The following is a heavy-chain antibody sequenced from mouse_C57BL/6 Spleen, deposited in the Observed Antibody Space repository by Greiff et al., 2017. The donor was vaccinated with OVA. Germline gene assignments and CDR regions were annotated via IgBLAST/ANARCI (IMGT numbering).Heavy chain of an antibody. CDR2: ISNGGGST. CDR1: GFTFSDYY. V-gene: IGHV5-12*01. Sequence: EVQVVESGGGLVQPGGSLQLSCAASGFTFSDYYMYWVRQTPEKRLEWVAYISNGGGSTYYPDTVKGRFTIPRDSAKNTLYLQLSRLKSEDTAMYCCARRETAQAPFAYWGQGTLVTVSA. CDR3: ARRETAQAPFAY. D-gene: IGHD3-2*02. J-gene: IGHJ3*01.